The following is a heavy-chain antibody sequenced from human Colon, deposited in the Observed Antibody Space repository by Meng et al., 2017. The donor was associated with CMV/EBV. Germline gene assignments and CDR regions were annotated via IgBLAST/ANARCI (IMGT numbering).Heavy chain of an antibody. Sequence: SCKSSGYTLTTYYMHWVRQAPGHGLEWMVMINPSGSSTTYAQKFQGRVTMTKDMSTSTVYIEVGSLTSDDTAVYYCARDPGLGWSDYWGQGTLVTVSS. D-gene: IGHD2-15*01. CDR3: ARDPGLGWSDY. J-gene: IGHJ4*02. CDR1: GYTLTTYY. CDR2: INPSGSST. V-gene: IGHV1-46*01.